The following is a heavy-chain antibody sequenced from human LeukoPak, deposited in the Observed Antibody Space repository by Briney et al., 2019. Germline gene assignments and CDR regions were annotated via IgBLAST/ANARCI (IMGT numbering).Heavy chain of an antibody. CDR3: ARRRGGYSGYDFAYYYMDV. D-gene: IGHD5-12*01. CDR1: GYSFSSYG. Sequence: ASVKVSCKASGYSFSSYGISWVRQAPGQGLEWIGWISADSGNTNYVQKLQGRVTMTTDTSTSTAYMELRSLRSDDTAVYYCARRRGGYSGYDFAYYYMDVWGKGTTVTISS. J-gene: IGHJ6*03. CDR2: ISADSGNT. V-gene: IGHV1-18*01.